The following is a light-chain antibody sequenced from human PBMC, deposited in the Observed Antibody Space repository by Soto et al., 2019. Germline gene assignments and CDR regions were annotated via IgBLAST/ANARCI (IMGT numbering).Light chain of an antibody. Sequence: EIVLTQSPGTLSLSPGERATLSCRASQSVNSNYLAWYQQKPGQAPRLLIYGASSRATGIPDRFSGSGSGTDFTHTISRLEPEDFAVYYRQQYGGSPWTFGQGTKVDIK. J-gene: IGKJ1*01. CDR1: QSVNSNY. CDR2: GAS. CDR3: QQYGGSPWT. V-gene: IGKV3-20*01.